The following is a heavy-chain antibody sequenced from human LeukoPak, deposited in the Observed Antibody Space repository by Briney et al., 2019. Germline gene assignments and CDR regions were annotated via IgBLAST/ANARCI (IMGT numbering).Heavy chain of an antibody. J-gene: IGHJ6*02. CDR2: IYYSGST. D-gene: IGHD2-2*01. Sequence: SETLSLTCTVSGGSISSGGYYWSWIRQHPGKGLEWIGYIYYSGSTYYNPSLKSRVTISVDTSKNQFSLKLSSVTAADTAVYYCARVVPAAPYYYGMDVWGQGTTVTVSS. CDR3: ARVVPAAPYYYGMDV. CDR1: GGSISSGGYY. V-gene: IGHV4-31*03.